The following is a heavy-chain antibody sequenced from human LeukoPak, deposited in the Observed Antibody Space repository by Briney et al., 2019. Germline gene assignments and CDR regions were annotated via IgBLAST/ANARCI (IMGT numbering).Heavy chain of an antibody. D-gene: IGHD2-15*01. CDR1: GFTFSDYY. J-gene: IGHJ4*02. V-gene: IGHV4-34*01. Sequence: GSLRLSCAASGFTFSDYYMSWIRQPPGKGLEWIGEINHSGSTNYNPSLKSRVTISVDTSKNQFSLKLSSVTAADTAVYYCARVAPYGGCASDYWGQGTLVTVSS. CDR2: INHSGST. CDR3: ARVAPYGGCASDY.